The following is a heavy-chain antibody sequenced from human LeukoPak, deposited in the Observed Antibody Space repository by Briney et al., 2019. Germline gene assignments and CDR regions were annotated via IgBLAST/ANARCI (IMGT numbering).Heavy chain of an antibody. J-gene: IGHJ4*02. Sequence: SQTLSLTCAISGDSVSSNSAAWNWIRQSPSRGLEWLGRTYYRSKWYNDYAVSVKSRITINPDTSKNQFSLQLNSVTPEDTAVYYCARSRRDFWSGYYNRFDYWGQGTLVTVSS. CDR3: ARSRRDFWSGYYNRFDY. D-gene: IGHD3-3*01. V-gene: IGHV6-1*01. CDR2: TYYRSKWYN. CDR1: GDSVSSNSAA.